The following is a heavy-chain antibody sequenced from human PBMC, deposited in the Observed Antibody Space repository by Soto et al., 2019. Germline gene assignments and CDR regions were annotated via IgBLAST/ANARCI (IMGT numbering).Heavy chain of an antibody. J-gene: IGHJ4*02. CDR2: IIPIFGTA. CDR3: ANDIIVIPGAKGLDY. V-gene: IGHV1-69*13. Sequence: SVKVSCKASRGTFSSYAISWVRQAPGQGLEWMGGIIPIFGTANYAQKFQGRVTITADESTSTAYMELSSLRSEDTAVYYSANDIIVIPGAKGLDYLGQRALVAFSS. CDR1: RGTFSSYA. D-gene: IGHD2-2*01.